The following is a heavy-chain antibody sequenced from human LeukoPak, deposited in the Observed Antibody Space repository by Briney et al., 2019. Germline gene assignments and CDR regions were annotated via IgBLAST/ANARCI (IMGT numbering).Heavy chain of an antibody. CDR3: ARDLGGSSPSYFDY. CDR2: IYYSGST. CDR1: GGSISSGGYY. J-gene: IGHJ4*02. D-gene: IGHD6-6*01. V-gene: IGHV4-31*03. Sequence: SQTLSLTCTVSGGSISSGGYYWSWIRQHPGKGLEWFGYIYYSGSTYYNPSLKSRVTISVDTSKNQFSLKLSSVTAADTAVYYCARDLGGSSPSYFDYWGQGTLVTVSS.